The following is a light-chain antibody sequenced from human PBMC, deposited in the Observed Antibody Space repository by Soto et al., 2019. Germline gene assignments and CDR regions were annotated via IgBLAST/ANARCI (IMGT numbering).Light chain of an antibody. CDR1: QSVLYNSNNKNY. CDR3: QQYESTPPT. V-gene: IGKV4-1*01. CDR2: WAS. Sequence: DIVMTQSPASLAVSLGERATINCKSSQSVLYNSNNKNYLDWYQQRPGQPPKLLIYWASTRESGVPDRFSGSGSGTDFTLTITSLQAEDVAVYYCQQYESTPPTFGQGTKLEIK. J-gene: IGKJ2*01.